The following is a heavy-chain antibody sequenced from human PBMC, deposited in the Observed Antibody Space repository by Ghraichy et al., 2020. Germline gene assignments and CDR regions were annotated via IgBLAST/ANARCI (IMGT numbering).Heavy chain of an antibody. CDR3: ARHFYGSGSPTYYFDY. V-gene: IGHV4-59*01. CDR2: IYYRGDT. CDR1: GGSINNYY. J-gene: IGHJ4*02. D-gene: IGHD3-10*01. Sequence: GSLRLSCTVSGGSINNYYWSWIRQPPGKGLEWIGYIYYRGDTDYNPSLKSRVTISVGTSKNQFSLRLSSVTAADTAVYYCARHFYGSGSPTYYFDYWGQGALVTVSS.